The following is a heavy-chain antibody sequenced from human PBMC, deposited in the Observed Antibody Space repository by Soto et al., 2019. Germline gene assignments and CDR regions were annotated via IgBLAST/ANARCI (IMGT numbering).Heavy chain of an antibody. CDR3: ARGRRDYGDAPTLYGMDV. J-gene: IGHJ6*02. Sequence: QVQLGQSGAEVKKPGASVKVSCKASGYTFTSYGISWVRQAPGQGLEWMGWISAYNGNTNYAQKLQGRVTMTTDTSTSTAYMELRSLRSDDTAVYYCARGRRDYGDAPTLYGMDVWGQGTTVTVSS. D-gene: IGHD4-17*01. CDR1: GYTFTSYG. CDR2: ISAYNGNT. V-gene: IGHV1-18*01.